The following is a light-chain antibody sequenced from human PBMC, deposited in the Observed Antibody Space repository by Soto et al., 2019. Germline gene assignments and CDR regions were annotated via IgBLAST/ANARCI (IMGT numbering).Light chain of an antibody. V-gene: IGKV3-20*01. Sequence: ENVLTQSPGTLSLSPGERATLSCRASQSVRSNYVAWYQQKPGQAPRLLISGASSRATGIPDRFSGSGSGTDFTLTISRLEPEDFALYYCQQYGSSPITFGQGTKVDIK. CDR2: GAS. CDR3: QQYGSSPIT. CDR1: QSVRSNY. J-gene: IGKJ1*01.